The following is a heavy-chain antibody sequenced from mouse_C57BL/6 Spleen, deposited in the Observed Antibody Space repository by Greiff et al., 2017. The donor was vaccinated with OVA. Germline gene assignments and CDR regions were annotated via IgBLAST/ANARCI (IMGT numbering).Heavy chain of an antibody. V-gene: IGHV1-61*01. CDR2: IYPSDSET. Sequence: VQLQQPGAELVRPGSSVKLSCKASGYTFTSYWMDWVKQRPGQGLEWIGNIYPSDSETHYNQKFKDKATLTVDKSSSTAYMQLSSLTSEDSAVYYCARGGYYSNLYWYFDVWGTGTTVTVSS. CDR1: GYTFTSYW. CDR3: ARGGYYSNLYWYFDV. D-gene: IGHD2-5*01. J-gene: IGHJ1*03.